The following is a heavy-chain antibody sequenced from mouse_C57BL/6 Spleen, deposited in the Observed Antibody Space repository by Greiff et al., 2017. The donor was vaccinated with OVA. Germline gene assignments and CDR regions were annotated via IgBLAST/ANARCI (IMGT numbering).Heavy chain of an antibody. CDR3: ARRTMITTSYWYFDV. D-gene: IGHD2-4*01. CDR2: IDPSDSYT. V-gene: IGHV1-59*01. Sequence: QVQLQQSGAELVRPGTSVKLSCKASGYTFTSYWMHWVKQRPGQGLEWIGVIDPSDSYTNYNQKFKGKATLTVDTSSSTAYMQLSSLTSEDSAVYYCARRTMITTSYWYFDVWGTGTTVTVSS. J-gene: IGHJ1*03. CDR1: GYTFTSYW.